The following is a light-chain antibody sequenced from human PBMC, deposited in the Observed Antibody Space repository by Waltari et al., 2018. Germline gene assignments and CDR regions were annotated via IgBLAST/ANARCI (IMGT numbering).Light chain of an antibody. CDR1: QSIGNW. V-gene: IGKV1-12*01. J-gene: IGKJ2*03. CDR3: LQYNSSPHS. CDR2: KAS. Sequence: DIQMTQSPSSLSESVGDTVTITCRASQSIGNWLAWYQQKPGKAPNLLIYKASTLQSGVPSRFSGTGSGTDFTLTINSLQPEDLATYYCLQYNSSPHSFGQGTKVEIK.